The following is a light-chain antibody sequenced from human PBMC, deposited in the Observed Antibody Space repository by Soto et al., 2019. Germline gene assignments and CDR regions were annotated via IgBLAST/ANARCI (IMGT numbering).Light chain of an antibody. J-gene: IGKJ1*01. Sequence: IVMTQSPATLSMSPGERATLSCRASQSLNRDLAWYQQKPGQSPRLLIFGASIRATGIPARFSGSGSGTEFTLTVGSLQYEDCALYYCQQYNNWPGTFGQGTKVAI. CDR2: GAS. CDR1: QSLNRD. CDR3: QQYNNWPGT. V-gene: IGKV3-15*01.